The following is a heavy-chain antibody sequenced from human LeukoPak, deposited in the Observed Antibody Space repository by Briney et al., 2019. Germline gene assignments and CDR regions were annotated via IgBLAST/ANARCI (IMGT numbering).Heavy chain of an antibody. Sequence: SQTLSLTCAIAGDSVSSKNPAWNWIRQSPSRGLEWLGRTYYRSKWSFDYAVSVEGRITIKPDPSKNQFSLQLNSVTPEDTAVYYCARSMSNGGFRLDYWGQGSLVTVSS. CDR3: ARSMSNGGFRLDY. J-gene: IGHJ4*02. V-gene: IGHV6-1*01. CDR1: GDSVSSKNPA. CDR2: TYYRSKWSF. D-gene: IGHD4-11*01.